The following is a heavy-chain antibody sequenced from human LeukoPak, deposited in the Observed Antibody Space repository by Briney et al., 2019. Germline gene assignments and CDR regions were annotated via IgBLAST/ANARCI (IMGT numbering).Heavy chain of an antibody. CDR1: GFTFNSYW. D-gene: IGHD3-3*01. CDR2: INDDGSYT. V-gene: IGHV3-74*01. J-gene: IGHJ6*04. CDR3: ARAVYDFTDV. Sequence: GGSLRLSCGASGFTFNSYWMHWVRQVPGKGLVWVSRINDDGSYTSYAGSVKGRFTISRDNAKNTLYMQMNSLRGEDTAVYYCARAVYDFTDVWGKGTTVTVSS.